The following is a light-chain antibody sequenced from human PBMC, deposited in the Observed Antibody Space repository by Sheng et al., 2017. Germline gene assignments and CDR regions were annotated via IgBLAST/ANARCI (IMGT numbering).Light chain of an antibody. J-gene: IGLJ1*01. Sequence: QSALSQPRSVSGSPGQSVTISCTGTSSDVGGYNFVSWYQQPPGKAPDLIIYDVSKRPSGVPDRFSGSKSGNTASLTISGLQAEDEADFYCCSYCRHVTPFVCGSGTKVTVL. CDR1: SSDVGGYNF. CDR2: DVS. V-gene: IGLV2-11*01. CDR3: CSYCRHVTPFV.